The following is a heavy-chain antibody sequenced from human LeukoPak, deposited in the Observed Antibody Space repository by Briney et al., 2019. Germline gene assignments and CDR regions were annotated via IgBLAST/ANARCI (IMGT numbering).Heavy chain of an antibody. Sequence: HLGRSLRLSCTGSGFTFGDYAMNWVRQAPGKGLEWVSYISSSSSTIYYADSVKGRFTISRDNAKNSLYLQMNSLRAEDTAVYYCASGHPGAVAGRYYYYGMDVWGQGTTVTVSS. CDR1: GFTFGDYA. V-gene: IGHV3-48*04. CDR3: ASGHPGAVAGRYYYYGMDV. D-gene: IGHD6-19*01. CDR2: ISSSSSTI. J-gene: IGHJ6*02.